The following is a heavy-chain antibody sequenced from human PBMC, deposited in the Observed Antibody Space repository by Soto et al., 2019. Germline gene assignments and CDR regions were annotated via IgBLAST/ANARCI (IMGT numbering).Heavy chain of an antibody. CDR2: ISVYNGNT. J-gene: IGHJ5*01. CDR3: VRLIGNSWLDS. V-gene: IGHV1-18*01. CDR1: GYTFTSYG. Sequence: ASVKVSCKASGYTFTSYGINWVRQAPGQGLEWMGWISVYNGNTNYAQKLQGRVTMTTDTSNNQLSLQLNSVTPDDTAVYYCVRLIGNSWLDSWGQGTLVTVTS. D-gene: IGHD3-16*01.